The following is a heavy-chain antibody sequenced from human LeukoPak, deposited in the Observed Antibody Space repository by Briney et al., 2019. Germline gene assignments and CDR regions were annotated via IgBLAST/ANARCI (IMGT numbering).Heavy chain of an antibody. CDR1: GFTFSSYG. J-gene: IGHJ6*03. V-gene: IGHV3-74*01. Sequence: GGSLRLSCAASGFTFSSYGMNWVRQAPGKGLEWVASINGDGEYTVYAASVKGRFTISRDNSNNMLNLQMSSLRAEDTALYYCAQRGVQGYMDVWGKGTTVIVSS. CDR3: AQRGVQGYMDV. CDR2: INGDGEYT. D-gene: IGHD1-26*01.